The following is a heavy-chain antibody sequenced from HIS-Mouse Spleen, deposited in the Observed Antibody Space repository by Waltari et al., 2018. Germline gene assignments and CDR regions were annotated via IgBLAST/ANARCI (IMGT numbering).Heavy chain of an antibody. D-gene: IGHD3-22*01. V-gene: IGHV4-34*01. Sequence: QVQLQQWGAGLLKPSETLSLTCAVYGGSFSGYYWSWIRQPPGKGLEWIGEINHSGSTNYKPSLKSRVTISVDTSKNQFSLKLSSVTAADTAVYYCARDYYYDSSGYYPQTYYFDYWGQGTLVTVSS. CDR1: GGSFSGYY. J-gene: IGHJ4*02. CDR3: ARDYYYDSSGYYPQTYYFDY. CDR2: INHSGST.